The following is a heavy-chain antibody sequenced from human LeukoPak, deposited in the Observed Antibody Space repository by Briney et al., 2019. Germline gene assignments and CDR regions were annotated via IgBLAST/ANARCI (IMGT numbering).Heavy chain of an antibody. CDR3: AKGVTAPGIAAAGT. D-gene: IGHD6-13*01. V-gene: IGHV3-23*01. CDR1: GFTFSSYA. CDR2: ISGSGGST. Sequence: PGGSLRLSCAASGFTFSSYAMSWVRQAPGKGLEWVSAISGSGGSTYYADSVKGRFTISRDNSKNTLYLQMNSLRAEDTAVYYCAKGVTAPGIAAAGTWGQGTLVTVSS. J-gene: IGHJ4*02.